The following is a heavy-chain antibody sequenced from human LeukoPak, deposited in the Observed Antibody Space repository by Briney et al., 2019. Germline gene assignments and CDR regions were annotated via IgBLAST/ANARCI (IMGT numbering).Heavy chain of an antibody. J-gene: IGHJ4*02. CDR2: IDSDGSGT. D-gene: IGHD2-15*01. V-gene: IGHV3-74*01. CDR3: ARGPVGLSALDS. Sequence: PGGSLRLSCAASGFTFTNYWMHWVRQVPGKGLVWVSRIDSDGSGTVYPASVKGRFTISSDNAKNMLYLQMNSLRAEDTAVYHCARGPVGLSALDSWGQGTLVTVSS. CDR1: GFTFTNYW.